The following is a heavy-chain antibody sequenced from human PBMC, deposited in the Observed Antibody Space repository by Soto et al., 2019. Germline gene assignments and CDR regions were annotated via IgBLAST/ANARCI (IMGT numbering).Heavy chain of an antibody. CDR2: TYYRSKWYN. J-gene: IGHJ3*02. Sequence: LSLTCAISGDIVSSNSAAWNWIMQSPSRGLEWLGRTYYRSKWYNDYAVSVKSRITINPDTSKNQFSLQLNSVTPEDTAVYYCARGSGRFLEWLLDAFDSWGQGTMVTVSS. CDR1: GDIVSSNSAA. CDR3: ARGSGRFLEWLLDAFDS. V-gene: IGHV6-1*01. D-gene: IGHD3-3*01.